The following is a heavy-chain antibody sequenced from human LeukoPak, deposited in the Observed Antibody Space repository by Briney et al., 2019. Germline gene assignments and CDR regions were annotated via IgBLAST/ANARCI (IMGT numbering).Heavy chain of an antibody. D-gene: IGHD6-19*01. CDR3: TKDSDWAIDY. CDR1: GFTFSSFA. Sequence: GGSLRLSCAASGFTFSSFAMTWVRQAPGKGLEWVASIKQDGSERYYVDSVKGRFTISRDNAKNSLYLQMNSLRAEDTAVYYCTKDSDWAIDYWGQGTLVNVSS. J-gene: IGHJ4*02. V-gene: IGHV3-7*03. CDR2: IKQDGSER.